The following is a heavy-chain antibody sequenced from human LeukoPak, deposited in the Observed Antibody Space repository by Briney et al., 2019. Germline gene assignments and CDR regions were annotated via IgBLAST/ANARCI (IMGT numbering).Heavy chain of an antibody. CDR1: GYTFTGYY. Sequence: ASVTVSCKASGYTFTGYYMHWVRQAPRQGLEWMGWISAYNGNTNYAQKLQGRVTMTTDTSTSTAFMELSSLRSEDTAVYYCARDLRMRSTHYYDSSGLYYFDYWGQGTLVTVSS. J-gene: IGHJ4*02. CDR2: ISAYNGNT. CDR3: ARDLRMRSTHYYDSSGLYYFDY. V-gene: IGHV1-18*04. D-gene: IGHD3-22*01.